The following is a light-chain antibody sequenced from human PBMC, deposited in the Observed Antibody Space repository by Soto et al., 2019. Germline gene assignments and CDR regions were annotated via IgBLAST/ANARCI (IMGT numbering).Light chain of an antibody. CDR1: QSISSTY. CDR2: GAS. Sequence: EIVLTQSPGTLSLSPGERATLSCRASQSISSTYFAWYQQSPGQAPRLLIYGASSRATGIPDRFSGSGSGTDFTLTISRLEPEDFAVYYCQQYGSSPSWTFGQGTKVEIK. CDR3: QQYGSSPSWT. V-gene: IGKV3-20*01. J-gene: IGKJ1*01.